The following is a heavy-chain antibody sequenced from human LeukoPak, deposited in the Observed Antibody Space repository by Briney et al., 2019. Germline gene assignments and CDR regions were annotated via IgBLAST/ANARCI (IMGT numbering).Heavy chain of an antibody. CDR3: AKVYGVAGIDY. J-gene: IGHJ4*02. V-gene: IGHV3-30*02. CDR2: IWYEGSNE. CDR1: GFTFSSYG. D-gene: IGHD6-19*01. Sequence: GGPLRLSCAASGFTFSSYGIHWVRQAPGKGLEWVSFIWYEGSNEYYADSVKGRFTISRDNSKNTLYLQMNSLRGEDTAVYYCAKVYGVAGIDYWGQGTLVTVSS.